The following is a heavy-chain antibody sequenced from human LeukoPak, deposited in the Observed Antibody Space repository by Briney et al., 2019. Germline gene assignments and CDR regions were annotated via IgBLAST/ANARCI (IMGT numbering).Heavy chain of an antibody. V-gene: IGHV3-48*03. D-gene: IGHD2-21*02. CDR1: GFTFSSYE. CDR2: ISSSGSTI. CDR3: ARDPTPTYCGGDCYDAFDI. Sequence: GGSLRLSCAASGFTFSSYEMNWVRQAPGKGLEWVSYISSSGSTIYYADSVKGRFTISRDNAKNSLYLQMNSLRAEDTAVYYCARDPTPTYCGGDCYDAFDIWGQGTMVTVSS. J-gene: IGHJ3*02.